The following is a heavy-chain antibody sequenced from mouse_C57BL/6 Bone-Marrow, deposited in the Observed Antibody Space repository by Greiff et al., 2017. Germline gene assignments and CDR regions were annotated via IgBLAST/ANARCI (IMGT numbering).Heavy chain of an antibody. CDR2: ISSGSSTI. CDR3: ARMIYYDYEYYFDY. Sequence: VQLVESGGGLVKPGGSLKLSCAASGFTFSDYGMHWVRQAPEKGLEWVAYISSGSSTIYYADTVKGRFTISRDNAKNTLFLQMTSLRSEDTAMYYCARMIYYDYEYYFDYWGKGTTLTVSS. J-gene: IGHJ2*01. V-gene: IGHV5-17*01. D-gene: IGHD2-4*01. CDR1: GFTFSDYG.